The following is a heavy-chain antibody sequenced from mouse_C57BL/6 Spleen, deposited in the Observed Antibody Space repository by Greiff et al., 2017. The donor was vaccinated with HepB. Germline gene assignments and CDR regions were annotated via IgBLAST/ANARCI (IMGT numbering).Heavy chain of an antibody. V-gene: IGHV5-16*01. Sequence: EVQRVESEGGLVQPGSSMKLSCTASGFTFSDYYMAWVRQVPEKGLEWVANINYDGSSTYYLDSLKSRFIISRDNAKNILYLQMSSLKSEDTATYYCAREFTTVVADWYFDVWGTGTTVTVSS. D-gene: IGHD1-1*01. CDR2: INYDGSST. CDR1: GFTFSDYY. J-gene: IGHJ1*03. CDR3: AREFTTVVADWYFDV.